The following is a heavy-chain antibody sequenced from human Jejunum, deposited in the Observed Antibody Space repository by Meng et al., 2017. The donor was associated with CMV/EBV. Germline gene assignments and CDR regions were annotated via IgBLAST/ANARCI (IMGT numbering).Heavy chain of an antibody. V-gene: IGHV4-4*02. J-gene: IGHJ4*02. D-gene: IGHD2-2*02. Sequence: DSINNLHWWSWVRQPPGQGLEWLGEKSPTESSNYNPSLNSRVTISVDRSKNQFSLKLTSVTAADTAVYYCVRGRCTRTSCYKGAFDFWSQGTLVTVSS. CDR1: DSINNLHW. CDR3: VRGRCTRTSCYKGAFDF. CDR2: KSPTESS.